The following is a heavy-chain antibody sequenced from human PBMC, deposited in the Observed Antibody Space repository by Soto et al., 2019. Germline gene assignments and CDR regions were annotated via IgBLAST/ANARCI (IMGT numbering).Heavy chain of an antibody. CDR3: ARGSQYRSEFYGLDA. CDR2: ISGTSTYI. Sequence: GGSLRLSCAASGFTFRNYNIHWVRQAPGKGLEWVSSISGTSTYIYSADSVKGRFTISRDNANNSVYLQMNSLRGEDTAVYYCARGSQYRSEFYGLDAWGPGTTVTVSS. V-gene: IGHV3-21*01. J-gene: IGHJ6*02. CDR1: GFTFRNYN. D-gene: IGHD2-2*01.